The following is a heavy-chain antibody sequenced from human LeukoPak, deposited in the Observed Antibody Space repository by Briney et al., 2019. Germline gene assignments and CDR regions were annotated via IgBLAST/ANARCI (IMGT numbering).Heavy chain of an antibody. D-gene: IGHD7-27*01. CDR3: ARLRMGMGSVDY. V-gene: IGHV4-38-2*01. CDR2: IYHSGST. Sequence: PSETLSLTCAVSGYSISSGYYWGWIRQPPGKGLEWIGSIYHSGSTYYNPSLKSRVTISVDTSKNQFSLKPSSVTAADTAVYYCARLRMGMGSVDYWGQGTLVTVSS. CDR1: GYSISSGYY. J-gene: IGHJ4*02.